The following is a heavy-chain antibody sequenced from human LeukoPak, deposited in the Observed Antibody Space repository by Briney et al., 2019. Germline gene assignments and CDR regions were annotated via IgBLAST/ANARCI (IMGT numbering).Heavy chain of an antibody. CDR2: IYYSGRT. D-gene: IGHD5-24*01. V-gene: IGHV4-39*02. CDR3: ARAHGKTYYYYYYMDV. Sequence: SETLSLTCTISGGSISSSSSYWGWIRQPPGKGLECIGSIYYSGRTYYNPSLKSRVTISVDTSKNHFSLKLSSVTAADTAVYYCARAHGKTYYYYYYMDVWGKGTTVTVSS. CDR1: GGSISSSSSY. J-gene: IGHJ6*03.